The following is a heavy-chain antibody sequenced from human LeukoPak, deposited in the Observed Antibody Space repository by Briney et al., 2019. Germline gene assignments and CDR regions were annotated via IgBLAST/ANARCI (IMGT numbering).Heavy chain of an antibody. CDR3: AKDIFTGIAAAGAIDY. J-gene: IGHJ4*02. Sequence: GRSLRLSCAASGFTFSSYGMHWVRQAPGKGLEWVAVIWYDGSNKYYADSVKGRFTISRDNSKNTLYLQMNSLRAEDTAVYYCAKDIFTGIAAAGAIDYWGQGTLVTVSS. V-gene: IGHV3-33*06. CDR2: IWYDGSNK. CDR1: GFTFSSYG. D-gene: IGHD6-13*01.